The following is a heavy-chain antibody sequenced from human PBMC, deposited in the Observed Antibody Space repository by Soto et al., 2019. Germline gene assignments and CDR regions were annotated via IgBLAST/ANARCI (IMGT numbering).Heavy chain of an antibody. V-gene: IGHV3-23*01. CDR2: IRGSGGST. CDR3: ARGDPQQLPSYYYYYYGMDV. CDR1: GFTFSSYG. J-gene: IGHJ6*02. D-gene: IGHD6-13*01. Sequence: GGSLRLSCAASGFTFSSYGMSWVRQAPGKGLEWVSGIRGSGGSTYYADSVKGRFTISRDNSKNTLYLQLNSLRAEDTAVYYCARGDPQQLPSYYYYYYGMDVWGQGTTVTVSS.